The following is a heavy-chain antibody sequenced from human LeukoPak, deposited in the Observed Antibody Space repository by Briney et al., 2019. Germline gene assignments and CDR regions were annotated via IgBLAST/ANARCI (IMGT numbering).Heavy chain of an antibody. J-gene: IGHJ4*02. D-gene: IGHD6-13*01. V-gene: IGHV1-24*01. CDR1: GYTLTELS. CDR2: FDPEDGET. CDR3: AKLAALGRSSRSSSWYGEYYFDY. Sequence: ASVKVSCKVSGYTLTELSMHWVRQAPGKGLEWMGGFDPEDGETIYAQKFQGRVTMTEDTSTDTAYMELSSLRSEDTAVYYCAKLAALGRSSRSSSWYGEYYFDYWGQGTLVTVSS.